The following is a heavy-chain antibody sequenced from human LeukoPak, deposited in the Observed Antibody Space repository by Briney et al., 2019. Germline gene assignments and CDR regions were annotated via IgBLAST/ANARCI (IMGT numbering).Heavy chain of an antibody. D-gene: IGHD3-10*01. Sequence: ASVKVSCKASGGTFSSYAISWVRQAPGQGLEWMGGIIPIFGTANSAQKFQGRVTITADESTSTAYMELSSLRSEDTAVYYCARDRGITMVRGVIITSDAFDIWGQGTMVTVSS. V-gene: IGHV1-69*01. CDR1: GGTFSSYA. CDR3: ARDRGITMVRGVIITSDAFDI. CDR2: IIPIFGTA. J-gene: IGHJ3*02.